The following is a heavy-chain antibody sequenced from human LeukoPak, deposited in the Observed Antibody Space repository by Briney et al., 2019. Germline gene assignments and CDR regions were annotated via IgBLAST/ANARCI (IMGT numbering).Heavy chain of an antibody. CDR3: ARGPPYYDFWSGYYTYYFDY. D-gene: IGHD3-3*01. V-gene: IGHV1-8*03. CDR1: GYTFTSFA. Sequence: PEASVKVSCKASGYTFTSFAMNWVRQAPGQGLEWMGWMNPNSGNTGYAQKFQGRVTITRNTSISTAYMELSSLRSEDTAVYYCARGPPYYDFWSGYYTYYFDYWGQGTLVTGSS. J-gene: IGHJ4*02. CDR2: MNPNSGNT.